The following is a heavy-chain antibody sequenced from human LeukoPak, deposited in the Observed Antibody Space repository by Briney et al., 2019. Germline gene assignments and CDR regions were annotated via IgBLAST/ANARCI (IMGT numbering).Heavy chain of an antibody. D-gene: IGHD6-13*01. CDR3: TSYAAAGIYSPFDY. V-gene: IGHV3-15*01. J-gene: IGHJ4*02. CDR1: GFTFSNAW. Sequence: GGSLRLSCAASGFTFSNAWMSWVRQAPGKGLEWVGRIKSKTDGGTTDYAAPVKGRFTISRDDSKNTLYLQMNSLKTEDTAVYYCTSYAAAGIYSPFDYWGQGTLVTVSS. CDR2: IKSKTDGGTT.